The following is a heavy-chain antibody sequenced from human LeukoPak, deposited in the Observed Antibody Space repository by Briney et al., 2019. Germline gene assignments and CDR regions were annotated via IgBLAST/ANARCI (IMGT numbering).Heavy chain of an antibody. CDR1: GYTFTSYD. CDR2: MNPNSGNT. D-gene: IGHD6-13*01. V-gene: IGHV1-8*01. CDR3: ARFSQLAYSTDP. Sequence: SSVNVSCKAAGYTFTSYDINWVRQATGQGRDWMGWMNPNSGNTGYAQKFQGRVTMTRTTSISTAYMELSSLRSEDTAVYYCARFSQLAYSTDPWGQGTLVTVSS. J-gene: IGHJ5*02.